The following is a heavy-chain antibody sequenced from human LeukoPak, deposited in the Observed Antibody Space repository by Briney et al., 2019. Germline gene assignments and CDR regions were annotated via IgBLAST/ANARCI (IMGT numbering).Heavy chain of an antibody. Sequence: SETLSLTCTVSGGSISSGGYYWSWIRQHPGKGLEWIGYIYYSGSTYYNPSLKSRVTISVDTSKNQFSLKLSSVTAADTAVYYCARRAVVVVEQGDWFDPWGQGTLVTVSS. CDR3: ARRAVVVVEQGDWFDP. CDR1: GGSISSGGYY. V-gene: IGHV4-31*03. J-gene: IGHJ5*02. D-gene: IGHD2-15*01. CDR2: IYYSGST.